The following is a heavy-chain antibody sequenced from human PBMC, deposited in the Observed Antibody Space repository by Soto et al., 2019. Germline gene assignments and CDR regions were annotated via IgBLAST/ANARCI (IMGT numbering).Heavy chain of an antibody. CDR3: AGWLLGWGAFDI. Sequence: SETLSLTCTVSGGSISIGDYYWSCIRQPPGKGLEWIGYIYYSGSTYYNPSLKSRVTISVDTSKNQFSLKLSSVTAADTAVYYCAGWLLGWGAFDIWGQGTMVTVSS. D-gene: IGHD3-22*01. CDR1: GGSISIGDYY. V-gene: IGHV4-30-4*01. CDR2: IYYSGST. J-gene: IGHJ3*02.